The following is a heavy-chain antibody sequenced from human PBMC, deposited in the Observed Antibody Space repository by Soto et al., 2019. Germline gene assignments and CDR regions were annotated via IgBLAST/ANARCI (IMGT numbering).Heavy chain of an antibody. V-gene: IGHV3-7*01. CDR3: GREKRANGYFEY. CDR1: GFTFSAYW. D-gene: IGHD6-25*01. Sequence: EVQLVESGGGLVQTGGSLRLSCAASGFTFSAYWMSWVRQAPGKGLEWVANIKQAGSEKYYVDSMNGGFIISRDDAKNSLFLQVNSLRVEDTAVYYCGREKRANGYFEYWGQGTLVTVSS. CDR2: IKQAGSEK. J-gene: IGHJ4*02.